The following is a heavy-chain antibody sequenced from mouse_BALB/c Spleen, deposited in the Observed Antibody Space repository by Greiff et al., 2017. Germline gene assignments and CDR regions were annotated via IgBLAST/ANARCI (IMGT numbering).Heavy chain of an antibody. J-gene: IGHJ4*01. CDR3: ARRYKYDDGRAMDY. Sequence: VQLQQSGAELVKPGASVKLSCTASGFNIKDTYMHWVKQRPEQGLEWIGRIDPANGNTKYDPKFQGKATITADTSSNTAYLQLSSLTSEDTAVYYGARRYKYDDGRAMDYWGQGTSVTVSS. CDR2: IDPANGNT. D-gene: IGHD2-14*01. V-gene: IGHV14-3*02. CDR1: GFNIKDTY.